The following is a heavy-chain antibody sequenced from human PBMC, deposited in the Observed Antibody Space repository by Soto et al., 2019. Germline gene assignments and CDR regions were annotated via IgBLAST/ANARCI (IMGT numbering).Heavy chain of an antibody. V-gene: IGHV3-23*01. CDR3: AKDPQANWFDP. J-gene: IGHJ5*02. Sequence: GGSLSLSCSASGFTFSSYAMTWVRQAPGKGLEWVSSISASGGSTDYADSVKGRFTISRDNSKNTLYLLMSSLRAEDTAIYYCAKDPQANWFDPWGQGTLVTVSS. CDR1: GFTFSSYA. CDR2: ISASGGST.